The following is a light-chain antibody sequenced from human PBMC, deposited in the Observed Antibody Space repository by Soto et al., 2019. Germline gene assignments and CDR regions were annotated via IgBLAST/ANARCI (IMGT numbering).Light chain of an antibody. CDR1: SSDVGGYNY. CDR2: EVS. V-gene: IGLV2-8*01. CDR3: NSYAGSNNYVV. Sequence: QSALTQPPSASGSPGQSVTISCTGTSSDVGGYNYVSWYQQHPGKAPKLMIYEVSKRPSGVPDRFSGSKSGNTASLTVSGLQAEDEGDYYCNSYAGSNNYVVFGGGTQLTVL. J-gene: IGLJ2*01.